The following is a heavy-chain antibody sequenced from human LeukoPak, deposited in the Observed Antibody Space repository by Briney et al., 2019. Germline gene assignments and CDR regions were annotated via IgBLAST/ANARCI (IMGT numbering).Heavy chain of an antibody. Sequence: EASVKVSCKASGYTFTSYYMHWVRQAPGQGLEWMGIINPSGGSTSYAQKFQGRITMTRDMSTSTVYMELSSLRSEDTAVYYCARVSNTYYYYYYMDVWGKGTTVTVSS. D-gene: IGHD4-11*01. CDR1: GYTFTSYY. V-gene: IGHV1-46*01. CDR3: ARVSNTYYYYYYMDV. J-gene: IGHJ6*03. CDR2: INPSGGST.